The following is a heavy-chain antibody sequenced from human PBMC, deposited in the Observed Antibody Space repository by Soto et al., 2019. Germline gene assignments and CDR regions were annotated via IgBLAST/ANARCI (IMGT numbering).Heavy chain of an antibody. J-gene: IGHJ4*02. D-gene: IGHD4-17*01. Sequence: TLSLTCAVSEGSFSTGDYSWNWIRQPPGKGLEWIGYIYTSGSTYYSSSLKSRVTISVDRSKNQFSLQLTSVTAADTAVYYCARGNDYGSVPFDYWGQGLLVTVSS. CDR2: IYTSGST. V-gene: IGHV4-30-2*01. CDR3: ARGNDYGSVPFDY. CDR1: EGSFSTGDYS.